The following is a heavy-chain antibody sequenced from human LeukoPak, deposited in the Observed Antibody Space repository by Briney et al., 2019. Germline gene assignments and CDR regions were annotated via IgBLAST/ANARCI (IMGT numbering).Heavy chain of an antibody. Sequence: PSETLSLTCTVSGGSISNYSWSWIRQPPGEGLEWIGFIYYSGTTHYNPSLKSRVTMSVSTSNNQFSLRLSSVTAADTAIYYCARHSGASPHYFDYWGQGTLVTVSS. V-gene: IGHV4-59*08. CDR1: GGSISNYS. J-gene: IGHJ4*02. D-gene: IGHD1-26*01. CDR2: IYYSGTT. CDR3: ARHSGASPHYFDY.